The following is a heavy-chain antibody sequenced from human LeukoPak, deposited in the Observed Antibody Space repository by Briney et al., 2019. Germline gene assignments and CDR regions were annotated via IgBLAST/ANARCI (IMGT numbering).Heavy chain of an antibody. J-gene: IGHJ4*02. V-gene: IGHV4-61*02. CDR1: GGSISSDSYY. Sequence: SETLSLTCTVSGGSISSDSYYWSWIRQPAGKGLEWIGRIYTSGSTNYNPSLKSRVTISVDTSTNQFSLKLSSVTAADTAVYYCARRTLITGDDYWGQGTLVTVSS. CDR3: ARRTLITGDDY. CDR2: IYTSGST. D-gene: IGHD7-27*01.